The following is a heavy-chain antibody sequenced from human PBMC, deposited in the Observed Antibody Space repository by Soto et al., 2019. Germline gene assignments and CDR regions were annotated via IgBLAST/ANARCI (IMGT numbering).Heavy chain of an antibody. J-gene: IGHJ6*02. V-gene: IGHV4-31*03. CDR2: IYYSGST. Sequence: LSLTCTVSGGSISSGGYYWSWIRQHPGKGLEWIGYIYYSGSTYYNPSLKSRVTISVDTSKNQFSLKLSSVTAADTAVYYCARVQTTVTTGGYYYYYGMDVWGQGTTVTVSS. D-gene: IGHD4-17*01. CDR3: ARVQTTVTTGGYYYYYGMDV. CDR1: GGSISSGGYY.